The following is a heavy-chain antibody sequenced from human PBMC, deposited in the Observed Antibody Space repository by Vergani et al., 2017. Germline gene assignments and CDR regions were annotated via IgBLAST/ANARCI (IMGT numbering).Heavy chain of an antibody. V-gene: IGHV3-21*06. J-gene: IGHJ4*02. CDR3: ARDLGDCSGGSCCFDY. D-gene: IGHD2-15*01. Sequence: EVQLVESGGGLVKPGGSLRLSCAASGFTFSDFSMSWVRQAPGKGLEWVAFIGSSGPYINYADSVKGRFIISRDNTNNSLFLQLRSLRAEDAAVYYCARDLGDCSGGSCCFDYWGQGTLVTVSS. CDR2: IGSSGPYI. CDR1: GFTFSDFS.